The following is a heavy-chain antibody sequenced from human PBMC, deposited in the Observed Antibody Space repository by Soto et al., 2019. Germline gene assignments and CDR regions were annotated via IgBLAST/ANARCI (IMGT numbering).Heavy chain of an antibody. D-gene: IGHD3-10*01. CDR2: ISRSVSPP. CDR3: ARALVSSSGSRGYYFSV. CDR1: GFTFNTYS. Sequence: SLRPSFAATGFTFNTYSNVWAPRAPGRWLGGILYISRSVSPPHDADSVKGRFTISRDNAKTSLYLQMDSLRVEDTAVYYCARALVSSSGSRGYYFSVWGQGAPDTVSS. V-gene: IGHV3-48*01. J-gene: IGHJ4*02.